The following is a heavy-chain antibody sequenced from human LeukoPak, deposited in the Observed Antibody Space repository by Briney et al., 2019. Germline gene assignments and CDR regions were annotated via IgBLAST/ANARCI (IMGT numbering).Heavy chain of an antibody. CDR3: AKERGLRSPDAFDI. CDR1: GFTFSSYG. D-gene: IGHD4-17*01. Sequence: PGGSLRLSCAASGFTFSSYGMHWVRQAPGKGLEWVAVISYDGSNKYYADSVKGRFTISRDNSKNTLYLQMNSLRAEDTAVYYCAKERGLRSPDAFDISGQGTMVTVSS. J-gene: IGHJ3*02. V-gene: IGHV3-30*18. CDR2: ISYDGSNK.